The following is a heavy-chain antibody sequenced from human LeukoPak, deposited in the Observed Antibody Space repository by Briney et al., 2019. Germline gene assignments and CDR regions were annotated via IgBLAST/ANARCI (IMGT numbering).Heavy chain of an antibody. Sequence: GESLKISCKGSGYSFTSYWIGWVRQMPGKGLEWMGIIYPGDSDTRYSPSFQGQVTISADKSISTAYLQWSSLKASDTAMYYCARPRLPYYYDSSGYPYDAFDIWGQGTLVTVSS. D-gene: IGHD3-22*01. J-gene: IGHJ3*02. CDR1: GYSFTSYW. CDR2: IYPGDSDT. CDR3: ARPRLPYYYDSSGYPYDAFDI. V-gene: IGHV5-51*01.